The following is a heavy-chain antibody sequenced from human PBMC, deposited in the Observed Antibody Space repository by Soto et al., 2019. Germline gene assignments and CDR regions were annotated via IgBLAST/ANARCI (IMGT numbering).Heavy chain of an antibody. CDR2: ISGSGGST. Sequence: EVQLLESGGGLVQPGGSLRLSCAASGFTFSSYAMSWVRQAPGKGLEWVSAISGSGGSTYYADSVKGRFTISRDNSKNTLYLQMNSLRAEDTAVYYCANEIDSSGYFIRGGAFDIWGQGTMVTVSS. D-gene: IGHD3-22*01. CDR1: GFTFSSYA. V-gene: IGHV3-23*01. J-gene: IGHJ3*02. CDR3: ANEIDSSGYFIRGGAFDI.